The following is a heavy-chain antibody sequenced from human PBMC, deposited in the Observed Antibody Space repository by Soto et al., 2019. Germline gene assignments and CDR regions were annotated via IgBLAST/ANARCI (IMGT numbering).Heavy chain of an antibody. J-gene: IGHJ4*02. V-gene: IGHV4-59*01. CDR1: GGYISSYY. D-gene: IGHD3-22*01. CDR3: AGVRPTMTIDY. Sequence: SETLSLTCTVSGGYISSYYWSWIRQPPGKGLEWIGYIYYSGSTNYNPSLKSRVTISVDTSKNQFSLKLSSVTAADTAVYYCAGVRPTMTIDYWGQGTLVTVSS. CDR2: IYYSGST.